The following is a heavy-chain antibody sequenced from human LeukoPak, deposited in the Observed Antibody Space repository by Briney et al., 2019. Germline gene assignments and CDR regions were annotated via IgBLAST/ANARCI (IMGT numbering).Heavy chain of an antibody. Sequence: SETLSLACTVSGGSISSYYWSWIRQPAGKGLEWIGRIYTSGSTNYNPSLKSRVTMSVDTSKNQFSLKLSSVTAADTAVYYCARDMGWFGELLSKNWFDPWGQGTLVTVSS. CDR3: ARDMGWFGELLSKNWFDP. J-gene: IGHJ5*02. V-gene: IGHV4-4*07. CDR1: GGSISSYY. CDR2: IYTSGST. D-gene: IGHD3-10*01.